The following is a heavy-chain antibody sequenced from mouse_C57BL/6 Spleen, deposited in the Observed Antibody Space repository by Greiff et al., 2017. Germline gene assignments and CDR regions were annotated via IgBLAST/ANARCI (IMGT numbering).Heavy chain of an antibody. CDR1: GYTFTSYW. J-gene: IGHJ4*01. CDR2: IDPSDSYT. Sequence: QVQLQQPGAELVKPGASVKLSCKASGYTFTSYWMQWVKQRPGQGLEWIGEIDPSDSYTNYNQKFKGKGTLTVDTSSSTAYMQLSSLTSEDSAVYYCARRYDYDSYAMDYWGQGTSVTVSS. D-gene: IGHD2-4*01. CDR3: ARRYDYDSYAMDY. V-gene: IGHV1-50*01.